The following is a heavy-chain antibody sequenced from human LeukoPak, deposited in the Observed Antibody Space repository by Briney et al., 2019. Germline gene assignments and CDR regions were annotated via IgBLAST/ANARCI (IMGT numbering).Heavy chain of an antibody. D-gene: IGHD3-22*01. CDR1: GGSISSGSYY. CDR2: ICTSGST. Sequence: PSETLSLTCTVSGGSISSGSYYWSWIRQPAGKGLEWIGRICTSGSTNYNPSLKSRVTISVDTSKNQFSLKLSSVTAADTAVYYCARTYYYDSSGYYFDYWGQGTLVTVSS. V-gene: IGHV4-61*02. CDR3: ARTYYYDSSGYYFDY. J-gene: IGHJ4*02.